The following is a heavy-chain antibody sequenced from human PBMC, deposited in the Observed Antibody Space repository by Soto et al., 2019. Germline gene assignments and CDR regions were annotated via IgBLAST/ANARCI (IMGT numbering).Heavy chain of an antibody. CDR3: ARGLLTTVTTWDYYYGMDV. Sequence: GGSLRLSCAASGFTFSSYSMNWVRQAPGKGLEWVSSISSSSSYIYYADSVKGRFTISRDNAKNSLYLQMNSLRAEDTAVYYCARGLLTTVTTWDYYYGMDVWGQGTTVTVSS. CDR2: ISSSSSYI. J-gene: IGHJ6*02. CDR1: GFTFSSYS. D-gene: IGHD4-17*01. V-gene: IGHV3-21*01.